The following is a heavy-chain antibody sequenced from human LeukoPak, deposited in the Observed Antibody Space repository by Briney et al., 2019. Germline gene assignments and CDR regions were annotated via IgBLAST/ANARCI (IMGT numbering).Heavy chain of an antibody. CDR2: ISSSSSYI. CDR1: GFTFSSYS. V-gene: IGHV3-21*04. CDR3: AKIPHSSYYYDSSGYLDY. Sequence: GGSLRLSCAASGFTFSSYSMNWVRQAPGKGLEWVSSISSSSSYIYYADSVKGRFTISRDNAKNSLYLQMNSLRAEDTAIYYCAKIPHSSYYYDSSGYLDYWGQGTLVSVSS. D-gene: IGHD3-22*01. J-gene: IGHJ4*02.